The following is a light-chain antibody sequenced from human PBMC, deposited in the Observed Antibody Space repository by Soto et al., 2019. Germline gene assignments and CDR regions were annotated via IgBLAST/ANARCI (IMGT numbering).Light chain of an antibody. CDR1: QSVSSN. V-gene: IGKV3-15*01. CDR2: GAS. CDR3: QQRSNWSIT. Sequence: ELVMTQSPATLSVSPGERAILSCRASQSVSSNLAWYQQKPGQAPRILIYGASTRPIGIPARFSGTGSETEFTLTISRLQSEDFAVYYCQQRSNWSITFGQGTRLEIK. J-gene: IGKJ5*01.